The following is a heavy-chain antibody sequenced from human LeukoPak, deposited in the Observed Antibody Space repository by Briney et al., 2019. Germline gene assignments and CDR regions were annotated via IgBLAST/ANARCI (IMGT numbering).Heavy chain of an antibody. CDR3: ARDIAAAGMGN. J-gene: IGHJ4*02. D-gene: IGHD6-13*01. CDR2: INPSGGST. V-gene: IGHV1-46*01. CDR1: GYTFTGYY. Sequence: ASVRVSCKASGYTFTGYYMHWVRQAPGQGLEWMGIINPSGGSTSYAQKFQGRVTMTRDTSTSTVYMELSSLRSEDTAVYYCARDIAAAGMGNWGQGTLVTVSS.